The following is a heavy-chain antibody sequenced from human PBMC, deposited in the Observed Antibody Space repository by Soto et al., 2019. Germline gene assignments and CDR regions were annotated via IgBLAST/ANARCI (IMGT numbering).Heavy chain of an antibody. CDR3: ARSVFP. V-gene: IGHV4-31*11. Sequence: PSGTLSLTSAVSGGCIWSEGYYGNLIRQHPGKGLEWIGYIYYIGSTYYNPSLKSRVTISLDTSKNQFSLKLSSVTAADTAVYYCARSVFPWGQGTLVTVS. CDR2: IYYIGST. J-gene: IGHJ5*02. CDR1: GGCIWSEGYY.